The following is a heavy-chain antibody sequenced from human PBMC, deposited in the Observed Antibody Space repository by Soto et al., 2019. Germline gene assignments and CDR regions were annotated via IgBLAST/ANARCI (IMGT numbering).Heavy chain of an antibody. Sequence: ASVKVSCKASGYTFTSYYMHWVRQAPGQGLEWMGIINPGGGSTSYAQKFQGRVTMTRDTSTSTVYMELSSLRSEDTAVYYCATGGYYYDSSGYYGAEPFDIWGQGTMVTVSS. CDR3: ATGGYYYDSSGYYGAEPFDI. CDR1: GYTFTSYY. D-gene: IGHD3-22*01. J-gene: IGHJ3*02. CDR2: INPGGGST. V-gene: IGHV1-46*01.